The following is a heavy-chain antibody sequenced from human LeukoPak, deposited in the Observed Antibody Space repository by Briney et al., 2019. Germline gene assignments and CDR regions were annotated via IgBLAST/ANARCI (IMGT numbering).Heavy chain of an antibody. CDR1: GGSISSYY. V-gene: IGHV4-59*01. CDR2: IYYSGST. D-gene: IGHD3-10*01. CDR3: ARSEGSGSYYFLGY. J-gene: IGHJ4*02. Sequence: SETLSLTCTVPGGSISSYYWSWIRQPPGKGLEWIGYIYYSGSTNYNPSLKSRVTISVDMSKNQFSLKLSSVTAADTAVYYCARSEGSGSYYFLGYWGQGTLVTVSS.